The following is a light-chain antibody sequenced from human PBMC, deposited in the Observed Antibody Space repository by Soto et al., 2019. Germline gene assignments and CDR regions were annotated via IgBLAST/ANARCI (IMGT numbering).Light chain of an antibody. V-gene: IGKV3-20*01. CDR1: QSVSSSY. CDR2: GAS. Sequence: EIVLTQSPGTLSLSPGERATLSCRASQSVSSSYLAWYQQKPGQAPRLLIYGASSRATGIPDRFSGSGSGTVFTLTISRLEAEDFAVYYCQQYGSSPETFGQGTKVEIK. CDR3: QQYGSSPET. J-gene: IGKJ1*01.